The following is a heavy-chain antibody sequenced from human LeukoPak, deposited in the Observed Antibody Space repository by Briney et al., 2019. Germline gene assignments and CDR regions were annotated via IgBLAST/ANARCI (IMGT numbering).Heavy chain of an antibody. D-gene: IGHD3-22*01. V-gene: IGHV3-7*01. CDR1: GFTFSSYW. CDR3: ARDLAHYYDSSGYYAGFDY. Sequence: GGSLRLSCAASGFTFSSYWMSWVRQAPGKGLEWVANIKQDGSEKYYVDSVKGRFTISRDNAKNSLYLQMNSLRAEDTAVYYCARDLAHYYDSSGYYAGFDYWGQGTLVTVSS. J-gene: IGHJ4*02. CDR2: IKQDGSEK.